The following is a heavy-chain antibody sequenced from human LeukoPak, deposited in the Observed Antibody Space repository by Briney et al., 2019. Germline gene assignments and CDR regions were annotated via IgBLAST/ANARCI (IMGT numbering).Heavy chain of an antibody. CDR1: GGSISSYY. J-gene: IGHJ5*02. CDR2: IYYSGTT. Sequence: PSETLSLTCTVSGGSISSYYWSWIRQPPGKGLEWIGYIYYSGTTNYNPSLKSRVTISVDTSKNQFSVKLSSVTAADTAVYYCARFASSSSRWFDPWGQGTLVTVSS. D-gene: IGHD6-6*01. V-gene: IGHV4-59*08. CDR3: ARFASSSSRWFDP.